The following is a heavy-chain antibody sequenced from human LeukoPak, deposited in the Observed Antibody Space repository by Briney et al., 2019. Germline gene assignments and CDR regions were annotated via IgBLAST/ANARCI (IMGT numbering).Heavy chain of an antibody. CDR1: GFSFSTYS. Sequence: GGSLRLSCAASGFSFSTYSMNWVRQAPGKGLEWVSSISRNSRYIYYADSMRGRFTISRDNVKNSLYLQMNSLKPEDTAVYYCARDRNERITMIVPDYWGQGTLVTVSS. D-gene: IGHD3-22*01. CDR2: ISRNSRYI. CDR3: ARDRNERITMIVPDY. V-gene: IGHV3-21*06. J-gene: IGHJ4*02.